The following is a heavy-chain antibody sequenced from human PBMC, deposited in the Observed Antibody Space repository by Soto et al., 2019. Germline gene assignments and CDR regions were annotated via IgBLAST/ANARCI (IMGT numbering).Heavy chain of an antibody. J-gene: IGHJ4*02. CDR3: ARDYDGFDY. Sequence: SETLSLTCTVSGDSISRGYHWAWIRQPPGMRLEWVARIFHTGTTYYNASLRSRVTISVDKSKNQFSLKLTPVTAADTAVYYCARDYDGFDYWGPGILVTVPQ. V-gene: IGHV4-38-2*02. CDR2: IFHTGTT. CDR1: GDSISRGYH. D-gene: IGHD3-16*01.